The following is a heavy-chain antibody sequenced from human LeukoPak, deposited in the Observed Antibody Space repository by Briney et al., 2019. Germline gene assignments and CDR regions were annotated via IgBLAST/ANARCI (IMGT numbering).Heavy chain of an antibody. CDR1: GYTFTGYY. Sequence: ASVKVSRKASGYTFTGYYMHWVRQAPGQGLEWMGWINPNSGGTNYAQKFQGRVTMTRDTSISTAYMELSRLRSDDTAVYYCARSGATTTGWFDPWGQGTLVTVSS. V-gene: IGHV1-2*02. CDR3: ARSGATTTGWFDP. J-gene: IGHJ5*02. CDR2: INPNSGGT. D-gene: IGHD1-26*01.